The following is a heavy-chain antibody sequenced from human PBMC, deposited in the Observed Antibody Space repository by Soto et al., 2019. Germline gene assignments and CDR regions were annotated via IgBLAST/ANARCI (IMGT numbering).Heavy chain of an antibody. Sequence: SVKVSCKASGGTFSSYAISWVRQAPGQGLEWMGGIIPIFGTANYAQKFQGRVTITADESTSTSYMELSSLRSEDTAVYYCARRYGSSTSGYIEGYNWFDPWGQGTLVTV. CDR2: IIPIFGTA. CDR1: GGTFSSYA. V-gene: IGHV1-69*13. J-gene: IGHJ5*02. D-gene: IGHD2-2*02. CDR3: ARRYGSSTSGYIEGYNWFDP.